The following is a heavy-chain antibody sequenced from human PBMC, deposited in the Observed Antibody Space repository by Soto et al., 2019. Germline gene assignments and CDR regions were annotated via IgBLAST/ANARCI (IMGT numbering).Heavy chain of an antibody. CDR2: INPNSGGT. Sequence: QVQLVQSGAEVKKPGASVKVSCKASGYTFTGYYIHWVRQAPGQGLEWMGWINPNSGGTNYGQKFQGRVTMTRDTSINTAYMELSRLRSDDTAVYYCARGSNPNTYYGMDVWGQGTTVTVSS. J-gene: IGHJ6*02. CDR3: ARGSNPNTYYGMDV. D-gene: IGHD4-4*01. CDR1: GYTFTGYY. V-gene: IGHV1-2*02.